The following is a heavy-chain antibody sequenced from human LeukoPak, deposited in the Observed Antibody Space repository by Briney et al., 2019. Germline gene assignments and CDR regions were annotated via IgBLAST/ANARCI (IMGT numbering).Heavy chain of an antibody. CDR3: AKDEGGITMGRGVIAGLHHGLYSYYMDV. J-gene: IGHJ6*03. CDR2: ISSSGSTI. CDR1: GFTFSSYE. V-gene: IGHV3-48*03. D-gene: IGHD3-10*01. Sequence: GRSLRLSCAASGFTFSSYEMSCVRQAPGEGLEWVSYISSSGSTIYYTNSVKGRFIISRDNAKNSLYLQMNSLRAEDTALYYWAKDEGGITMGRGVIAGLHHGLYSYYMDVWGKGTTVTISS.